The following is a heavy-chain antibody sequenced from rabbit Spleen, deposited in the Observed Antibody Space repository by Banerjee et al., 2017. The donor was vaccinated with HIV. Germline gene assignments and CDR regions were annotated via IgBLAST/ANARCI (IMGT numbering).Heavy chain of an antibody. CDR2: IDPVFGIT. CDR1: GFTLSSYY. D-gene: IGHD8-1*01. CDR3: ARDTGSSFSTYGMDL. J-gene: IGHJ6*01. V-gene: IGHV1S7*01. Sequence: QLKESGGGLVQPGGSLKLSCKASGFTLSSYYMNWVRQAPGKGLEWIGYIDPVFGITYYASWVNGRFSISRENAQNTVFLQMTSLTVADTATYFCARDTGSSFSTYGMDLWGQGTLVTVS.